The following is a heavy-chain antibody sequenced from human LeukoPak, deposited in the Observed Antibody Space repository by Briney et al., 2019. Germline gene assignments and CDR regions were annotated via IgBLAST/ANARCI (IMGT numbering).Heavy chain of an antibody. D-gene: IGHD4-17*01. Sequence: GGSLRLSCAASGFTVSSNYMTWVRQAPGKGLECVSVIYSGVSTYYADSVKGRFTISRDNSKNTLYLQMNSLRAEDTAVYYCARTVGYGDYHWFDPWGQGTLVTVSS. CDR1: GFTVSSNY. V-gene: IGHV3-53*01. CDR3: ARTVGYGDYHWFDP. CDR2: IYSGVST. J-gene: IGHJ5*02.